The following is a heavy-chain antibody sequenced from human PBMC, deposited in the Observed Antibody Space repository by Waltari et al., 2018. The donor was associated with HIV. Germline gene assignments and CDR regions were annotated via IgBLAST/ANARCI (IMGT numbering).Heavy chain of an antibody. D-gene: IGHD4-17*01. CDR2: IYTDGTT. Sequence: EVQLVESGGGLVQPGGSLRLSCAASGFSVSRDFMSWVRQAPGKGLEWVSIIYTDGTTKYADSVRGRTTISRDISKNTVYLQMNSLRAEDTALYYCFYDYGGVWGQGTLVTVSS. CDR1: GFSVSRDF. V-gene: IGHV3-66*01. CDR3: FYDYGGV. J-gene: IGHJ4*02.